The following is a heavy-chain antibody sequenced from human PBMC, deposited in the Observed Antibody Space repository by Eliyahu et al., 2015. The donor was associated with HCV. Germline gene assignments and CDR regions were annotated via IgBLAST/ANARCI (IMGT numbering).Heavy chain of an antibody. CDR2: INQDGSEI. CDR3: ARADRDSGDY. Sequence: EVRLAESGGGLVQXGGSXRLSCAASGFSFSXYWXAWVRQAPGKGVEWGANINQDGSEIYYADSLKGRVTISRDNTINTLFLEINSLRAEDTGVYYCARADRDSGDYWGQGALVTVSS. CDR1: GFSFSXYW. J-gene: IGHJ4*02. D-gene: IGHD3-10*01. V-gene: IGHV3-7*03.